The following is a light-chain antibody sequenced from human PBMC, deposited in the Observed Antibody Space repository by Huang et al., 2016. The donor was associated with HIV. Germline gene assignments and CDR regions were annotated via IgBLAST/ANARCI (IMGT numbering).Light chain of an antibody. CDR1: RSVSTN. CDR2: GSS. V-gene: IGKV3-15*01. J-gene: IGKJ4*01. Sequence: EIVMTQSPATLSVSPGQRVTLSCRANRSVSTNLAWYQQRHGQAPRLLIYGSSTRAPGIPARFSGSGSGTDFSLTNSSLQSEDFALYYCHQYNNWRLSFGGGTRV. CDR3: HQYNNWRLS.